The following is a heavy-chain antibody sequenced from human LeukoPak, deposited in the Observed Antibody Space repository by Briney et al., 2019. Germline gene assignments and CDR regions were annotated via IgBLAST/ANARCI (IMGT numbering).Heavy chain of an antibody. D-gene: IGHD3-9*01. Sequence: SETLSLTCTVSGGSISSYYWSWIRQPPGKGLEWIGYIYSSGTTNYNPSLKSRVSISVDTSKNQLSLRLSSVTAADTAVYFCARGGSDVLTADWSWFDPWGQGTLVTVSS. CDR3: ARGGSDVLTADWSWFDP. J-gene: IGHJ5*02. CDR2: IYSSGTT. V-gene: IGHV4-59*01. CDR1: GGSISSYY.